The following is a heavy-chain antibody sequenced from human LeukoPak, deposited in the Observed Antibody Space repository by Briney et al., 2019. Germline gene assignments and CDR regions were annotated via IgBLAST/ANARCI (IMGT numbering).Heavy chain of an antibody. CDR3: AGRYDYDILTGYYYGGLGIDP. D-gene: IGHD3-9*01. CDR2: IKQDGSEK. V-gene: IGHV3-7*01. CDR1: GFTFSNYG. J-gene: IGHJ5*02. Sequence: GGSLRLSCAASGFTFSNYGMSWVRQAPGKGLEWVANIKQDGSEKYYVDSVKGRFTISRDNAKNSLYLQMNSLRAEDTAVYYCAGRYDYDILTGYYYGGLGIDPWGQGTLVTVS.